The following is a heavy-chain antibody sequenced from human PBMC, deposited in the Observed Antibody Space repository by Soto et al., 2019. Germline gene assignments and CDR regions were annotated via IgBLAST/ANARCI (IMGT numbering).Heavy chain of an antibody. CDR3: ARDYSSYGPFDY. CDR2: ISSSSSTI. J-gene: IGHJ4*02. D-gene: IGHD5-18*01. V-gene: IGHV3-48*01. CDR1: GFTFSSYS. Sequence: GGPMRLSCAAAGFTFSSYSMNWVRKAPGKGLEWVSYISSSSSTIYYADSVKGRFTISRDNAKNSLYLQMNSLRAEDTAVYYCARDYSSYGPFDYWGQGTLVTVSS.